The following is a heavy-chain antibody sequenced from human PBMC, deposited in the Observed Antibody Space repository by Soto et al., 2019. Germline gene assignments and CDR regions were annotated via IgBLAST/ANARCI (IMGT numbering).Heavy chain of an antibody. CDR1: GYSFTSYW. D-gene: IGHD6-13*01. Sequence: PGESLKISCKGSGYSFTSYWISWVRQMPGKGLEWMGRIDPSDSYTNYSPSFQGHVTISADKSISTAYLQWSSLKASDTAMYYCARGQQLVLDYYYGMDVWGQGPTVTVSS. V-gene: IGHV5-10-1*01. J-gene: IGHJ6*02. CDR3: ARGQQLVLDYYYGMDV. CDR2: IDPSDSYT.